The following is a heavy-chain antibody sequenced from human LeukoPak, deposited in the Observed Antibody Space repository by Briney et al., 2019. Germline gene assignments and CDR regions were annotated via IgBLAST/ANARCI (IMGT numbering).Heavy chain of an antibody. CDR2: IIPIFGTA. V-gene: IGHV1-69*13. Sequence: ASVTVSCKASGGTFSSYTISWVRQAPGQGLEWMGGIIPIFGTANYAQKFQGRVTITADESTSTAYMELSSLRSEDTAVYYCARATYYYDSSGYCPFDYWGQGTLVTVSS. D-gene: IGHD3-22*01. CDR3: ARATYYYDSSGYCPFDY. J-gene: IGHJ4*02. CDR1: GGTFSSYT.